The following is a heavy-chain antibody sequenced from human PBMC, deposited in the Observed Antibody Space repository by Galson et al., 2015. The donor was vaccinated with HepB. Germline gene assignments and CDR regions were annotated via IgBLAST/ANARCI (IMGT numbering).Heavy chain of an antibody. CDR3: ASCIAAAGNGVAFDI. J-gene: IGHJ3*02. Sequence: QSGAEVKKPGESLKISCKGSGYSFTSYWIGWVRQMPGKGLGWMGIIYPGDSDTRYSPSFQGQVTISADKSISTAYLQWSSLKASDTAMYYCASCIAAAGNGVAFDIWGQGTMVTVSS. D-gene: IGHD6-13*01. V-gene: IGHV5-51*03. CDR1: GYSFTSYW. CDR2: IYPGDSDT.